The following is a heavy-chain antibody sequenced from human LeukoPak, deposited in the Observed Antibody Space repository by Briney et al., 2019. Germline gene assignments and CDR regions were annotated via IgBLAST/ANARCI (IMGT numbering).Heavy chain of an antibody. CDR2: INWNGGST. Sequence: GGSLRLSCAASGFTFDDYGMSWVRQAPGKGLEWVSGINWNGGSTGYADSVKGRFTISRDNAKNSLYLQMNSLRAEDTALYYCARARGPYYYDDTIDYWGQGTLVTVSS. D-gene: IGHD3-22*01. V-gene: IGHV3-20*04. CDR1: GFTFDDYG. J-gene: IGHJ4*02. CDR3: ARARGPYYYDDTIDY.